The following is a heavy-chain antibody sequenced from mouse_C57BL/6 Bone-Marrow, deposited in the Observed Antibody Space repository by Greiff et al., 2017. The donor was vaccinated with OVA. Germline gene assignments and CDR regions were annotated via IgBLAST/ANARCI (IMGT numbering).Heavy chain of an antibody. CDR1: GFTFSDYG. CDR2: ISSGSSTI. CDR3: ARREGFAY. V-gene: IGHV5-17*01. J-gene: IGHJ3*01. Sequence: DVQLQESGGGLVKPGGSLKLSCAASGFTFSDYGMHWVRQAPEKGLEWVAYISSGSSTIYYAYTVKGRFTISRDNAKNTLFLQMTSLRSEDTAMYYCARREGFAYWGQGTLVTVSA.